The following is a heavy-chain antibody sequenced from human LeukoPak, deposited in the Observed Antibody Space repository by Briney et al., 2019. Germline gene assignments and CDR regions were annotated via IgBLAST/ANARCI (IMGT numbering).Heavy chain of an antibody. CDR2: IDYDGGSG. Sequence: GGSLRLSCAASGFTFSNYWMSWIRQAPGKGLEWVSSIDYDGGSGHYADSVKGRFTISRDNSNNTLFLHLNSLRGEDTAVYYCTRNSGWYGLSWGQGTLVTVSS. V-gene: IGHV3-23*01. J-gene: IGHJ1*01. CDR3: TRNSGWYGLS. D-gene: IGHD6-19*01. CDR1: GFTFSNYW.